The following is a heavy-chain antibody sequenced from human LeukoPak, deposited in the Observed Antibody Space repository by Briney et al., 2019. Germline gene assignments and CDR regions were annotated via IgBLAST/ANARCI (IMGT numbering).Heavy chain of an antibody. Sequence: SVKVSCKASGGTFSSYAISWVRRAPGQGLEWMGRIIPILGIANYAQKFQGRVTITADKSTSTAYMELSSLRSEDTAVYYCARDSHGGRFDYWGQGTLVTVSS. CDR1: GGTFSSYA. CDR2: IIPILGIA. CDR3: ARDSHGGRFDY. J-gene: IGHJ4*02. V-gene: IGHV1-69*04. D-gene: IGHD3-16*01.